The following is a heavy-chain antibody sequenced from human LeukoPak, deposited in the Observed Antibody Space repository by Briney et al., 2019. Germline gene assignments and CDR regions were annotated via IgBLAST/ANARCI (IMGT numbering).Heavy chain of an antibody. D-gene: IGHD5-18*01. CDR3: TRIMDTALDY. CDR2: IRSKANSYAT. Sequence: GGSLRLSCAASGFTLSGSAMHWVRQASGKGLEWVGRIRSKANSYATAYAASVQGRFTISRDDSKNAAYLQMNSLKPEDTAVYYCTRIMDTALDYWGRGTLVTVSS. J-gene: IGHJ4*02. CDR1: GFTLSGSA. V-gene: IGHV3-73*01.